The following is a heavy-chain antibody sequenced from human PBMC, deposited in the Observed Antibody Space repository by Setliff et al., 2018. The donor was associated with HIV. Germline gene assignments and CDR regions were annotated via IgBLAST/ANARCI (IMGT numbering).Heavy chain of an antibody. CDR3: ARTTGYTAGRGGYFDY. CDR2: LYYSGNN. CDR1: GGSISNNY. Sequence: SETLSLTCTVSGGSISNNYWSWIRQSPGKGLEWVGYLYYSGNNNYNPSLKNRITISEDTSKNQISLKITSVTAADTAVYYCARTTGYTAGRGGYFDYWGQGLQVTVS. D-gene: IGHD3-10*01. V-gene: IGHV4-59*01. J-gene: IGHJ4*02.